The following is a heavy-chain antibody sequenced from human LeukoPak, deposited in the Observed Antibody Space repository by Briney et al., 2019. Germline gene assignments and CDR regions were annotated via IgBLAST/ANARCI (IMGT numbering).Heavy chain of an antibody. CDR3: AKDGNIPKARSSSWPQVY. Sequence: PGRSLRLSCAASGFTFSSYGMHWVRQAPGKGLEWVAVIWYDGSNKYYADSVKGRFTISRDNSKNTLYLQMNSLRAEDTAVYYCAKDGNIPKARSSSWPQVYWGQGALVTVSS. V-gene: IGHV3-33*06. CDR1: GFTFSSYG. CDR2: IWYDGSNK. D-gene: IGHD6-13*01. J-gene: IGHJ4*02.